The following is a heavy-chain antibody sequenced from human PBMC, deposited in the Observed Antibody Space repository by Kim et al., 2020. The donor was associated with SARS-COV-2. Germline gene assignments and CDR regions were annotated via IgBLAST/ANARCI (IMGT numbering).Heavy chain of an antibody. D-gene: IGHD1-20*01. Sequence: GGSLRLSCAASGFTFSDYFMSWIRQGPGKGLEWVSYIGGTNANTNYADSVKGRFTISRDNAKNSLYLQIDSLRAEDTAVYYWARDITGSEGNFDYWGQGTLVSVPS. CDR2: IGGTNANT. J-gene: IGHJ4*02. V-gene: IGHV3-11*06. CDR3: ARDITGSEGNFDY. CDR1: GFTFSDYF.